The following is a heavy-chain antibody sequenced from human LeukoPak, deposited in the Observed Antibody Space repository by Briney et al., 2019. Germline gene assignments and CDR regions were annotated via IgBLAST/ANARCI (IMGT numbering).Heavy chain of an antibody. D-gene: IGHD3-16*02. Sequence: GASVKVSCKASGYTFTGYYMHWVRQAPGQGLEWMGWINPNSGGTNYAQKFRGRVTMTRDTSISTAYMELSRLRSDDTAVYYCAREGYDYVWGSYRYRWFDPWGQGTLVTVSS. CDR2: INPNSGGT. V-gene: IGHV1-2*02. CDR1: GYTFTGYY. CDR3: AREGYDYVWGSYRYRWFDP. J-gene: IGHJ5*02.